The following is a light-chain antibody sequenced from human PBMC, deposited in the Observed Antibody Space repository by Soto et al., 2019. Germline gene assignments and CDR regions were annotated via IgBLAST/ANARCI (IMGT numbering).Light chain of an antibody. Sequence: DIQMTQSPSSLSASVGDRVTITCRASQTISHYLNWYQQKPGKAPKLLIYGASSLQSGVPSRFSGSGSGTDVTLSISSLQPEDFATYYCEQSYSTRWTFGQGTKLEIK. CDR1: QTISHY. J-gene: IGKJ1*01. CDR3: EQSYSTRWT. CDR2: GAS. V-gene: IGKV1-39*01.